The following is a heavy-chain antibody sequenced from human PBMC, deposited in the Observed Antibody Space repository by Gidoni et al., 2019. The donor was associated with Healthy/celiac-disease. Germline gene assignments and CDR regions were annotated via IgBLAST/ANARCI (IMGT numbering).Heavy chain of an antibody. J-gene: IGHJ4*02. V-gene: IGHV4-61*02. CDR2: IYTSGST. D-gene: IGHD2-2*01. Sequence: QVQLQESGPGLVKPSQTLSLTCTVPGGAIRSGSYYWSWIRQPAGKGLEWIGRIYTSGSTNYNPSLKSRVTISVDTSKNQFSLKLSAVTAAYTAVYYCARSYCSSTGCSDYWGQGTLVTVSS. CDR1: GGAIRSGSYY. CDR3: ARSYCSSTGCSDY.